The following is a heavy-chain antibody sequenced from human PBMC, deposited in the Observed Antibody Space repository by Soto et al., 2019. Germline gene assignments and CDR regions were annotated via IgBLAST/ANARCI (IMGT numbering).Heavy chain of an antibody. Sequence: SETLSLTCTVSGDSISSSTYYWGWIRQPPGKGLEWIGSIYYSGSTYYNPSLESRVTISVDTSKNQFSLKLSSVTATDTAVYYCAAGGGLPRYYWGQGTLVTVSS. CDR2: IYYSGST. D-gene: IGHD5-12*01. CDR1: GDSISSSTYY. V-gene: IGHV4-39*07. CDR3: AAGGGLPRYY. J-gene: IGHJ4*02.